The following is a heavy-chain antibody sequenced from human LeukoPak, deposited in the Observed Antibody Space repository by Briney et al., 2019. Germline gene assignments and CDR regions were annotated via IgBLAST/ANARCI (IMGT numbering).Heavy chain of an antibody. Sequence: RPGGSLRLSCAASGFTFSDYYMSWIRQAPGKGLEWVSYISSSGSTIYYADSVKGRFTISRDNAKNSLYLQMNSLRAEDTAVYYCARDIGSNENYYYYYGMDVWGQGTTVTVSS. CDR2: ISSSGSTI. V-gene: IGHV3-11*01. J-gene: IGHJ6*02. CDR3: ARDIGSNENYYYYYGMDV. CDR1: GFTFSDYY. D-gene: IGHD4-11*01.